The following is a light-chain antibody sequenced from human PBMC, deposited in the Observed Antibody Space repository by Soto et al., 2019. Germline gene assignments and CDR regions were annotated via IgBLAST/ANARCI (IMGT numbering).Light chain of an antibody. CDR3: QQYGDWPPIT. J-gene: IGKJ5*01. CDR2: GAS. CDR1: QSVGVS. V-gene: IGKV3-15*01. Sequence: ESVLTQSPATLSVSPGERATLSCRASQSVGVSLAWYQYKHGQPPRLLIHGASTRVTGIPARFNGSGSGTEFTLTISSLQSEDFAVYYCQQYGDWPPITFGQGTRLGI.